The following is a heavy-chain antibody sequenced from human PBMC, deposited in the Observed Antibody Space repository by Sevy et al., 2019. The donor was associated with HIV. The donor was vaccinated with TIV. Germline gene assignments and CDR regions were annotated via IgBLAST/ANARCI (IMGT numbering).Heavy chain of an antibody. J-gene: IGHJ4*02. V-gene: IGHV1-46*01. Sequence: ASVKVSCKASGYSFTSYEMEWVRQAPGQGLEWMGIINPSGGSTGYAQSFQGTVILTRDTSTDTVYMELNSLRSEDTAVYYCARLRSCGGDCYYFDYWGQGTLVTVSS. CDR2: INPSGGST. CDR3: ARLRSCGGDCYYFDY. CDR1: GYSFTSYE. D-gene: IGHD2-21*02.